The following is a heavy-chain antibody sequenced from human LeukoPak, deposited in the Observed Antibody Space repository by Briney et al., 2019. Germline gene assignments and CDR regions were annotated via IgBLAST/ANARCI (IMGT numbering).Heavy chain of an antibody. Sequence: GGSLRLSCAASGFTFSSYSMNWVRQAPGKGLGWVSSISSSSSYIYYADSVKGRFTISRDNAKNSLYLQMNSLRAEDTAVYYCARDLRFGELSEYYFDYWGQGTLVTVSS. V-gene: IGHV3-21*01. CDR3: ARDLRFGELSEYYFDY. CDR1: GFTFSSYS. D-gene: IGHD3-10*01. J-gene: IGHJ4*02. CDR2: ISSSSSYI.